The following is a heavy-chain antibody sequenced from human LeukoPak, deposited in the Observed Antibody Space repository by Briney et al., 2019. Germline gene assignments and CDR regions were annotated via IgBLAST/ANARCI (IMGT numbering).Heavy chain of an antibody. D-gene: IGHD5/OR15-5a*01. V-gene: IGHV4-4*07. CDR3: ARKSLRQNYFDY. Sequence: PSETLSLTCTVSGGSISSYYWNWIRQPAGKGLEWIGRLHSSGSTNYSPSLKSRVTLLLDTSKNQFSQNLSSVTAADTAVYYCARKSLRQNYFDYWGQGILVTVSS. J-gene: IGHJ4*02. CDR1: GGSISSYY. CDR2: LHSSGST.